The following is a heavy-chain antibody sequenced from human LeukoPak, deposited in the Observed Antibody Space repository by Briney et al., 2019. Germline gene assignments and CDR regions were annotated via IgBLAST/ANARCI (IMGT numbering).Heavy chain of an antibody. V-gene: IGHV3-7*03. CDR1: GFTFSSYW. Sequence: GGSLRLSCAASGFTFSSYWMNWARQAPGKGLEWVASINHNGNVNYYVDSVKGRFTISRDNAKNSLYLQMSNLRAEDTAVYYCARSSLYYYYGMDVWGQGTTVTVSS. CDR2: INHNGNVN. J-gene: IGHJ6*02. CDR3: ARSSLYYYYGMDV.